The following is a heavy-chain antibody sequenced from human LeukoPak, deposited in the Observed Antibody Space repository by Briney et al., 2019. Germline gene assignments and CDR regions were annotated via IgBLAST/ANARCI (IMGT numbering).Heavy chain of an antibody. CDR1: GYTFTSYA. V-gene: IGHV1-3*01. CDR3: ARGDERGDFDY. J-gene: IGHJ4*02. CDR2: INAGNGNT. D-gene: IGHD3-10*01. Sequence: ASVKVSCKASGYTFTSYAMHWVRQAPGQRLEWMGWINAGNGNTKYAQKLQGRVTMTTDTSTSTAYMELRSLRSDDTAVYYCARGDERGDFDYWGQGTLVTVSS.